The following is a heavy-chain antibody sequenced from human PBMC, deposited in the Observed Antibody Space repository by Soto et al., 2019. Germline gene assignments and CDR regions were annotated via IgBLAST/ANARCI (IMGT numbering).Heavy chain of an antibody. D-gene: IGHD6-19*01. CDR3: VKDGSSGWPYFDDMDV. Sequence: QPGGSLRLSCAASGFTFSSYGMHWVRQAPGKGLEWVAVILYDGSKKYYVDSVKGRFTISRDNSKNTLYLQMSSLRAEDTALYYCVKDGSSGWPYFDDMDVWGQGTTVTVSS. V-gene: IGHV3-30*18. CDR1: GFTFSSYG. J-gene: IGHJ6*02. CDR2: ILYDGSKK.